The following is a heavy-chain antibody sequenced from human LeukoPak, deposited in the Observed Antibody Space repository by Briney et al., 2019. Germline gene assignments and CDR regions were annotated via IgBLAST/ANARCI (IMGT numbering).Heavy chain of an antibody. J-gene: IGHJ6*02. CDR1: GFTFSSYS. V-gene: IGHV3-21*01. CDR2: ISSSSSYI. CDR3: ARDPRLSGXPPYYYXGXDV. D-gene: IGHD2-8*02. Sequence: GSLRLSCAASGFTFSSYSMNWVRQAPGKGLEWVSSISSSSSYIYYADSVKGRFTISRDNAKNSLYLQMNSLRAEDTAVYYCARDPRLSGXPPYYYXGXDVWGQGXTVT.